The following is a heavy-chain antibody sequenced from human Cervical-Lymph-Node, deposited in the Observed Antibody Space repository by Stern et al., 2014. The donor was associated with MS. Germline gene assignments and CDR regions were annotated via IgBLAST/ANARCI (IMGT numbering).Heavy chain of an antibody. J-gene: IGHJ4*02. Sequence: VQLVESGAEVKKPGASVKVSCKTSGSTFSNYGFSWLRQAPGQGLEWMGWISAYNTKTSYAQSLHDSVTLTPYTSTRTAYMELRSLRSDDTAVYCCARWTENSEQPLLFDDWGQGTLVTVST. V-gene: IGHV1-18*01. CDR2: ISAYNTKT. CDR3: ARWTENSEQPLLFDD. CDR1: GSTFSNYG. D-gene: IGHD6-13*01.